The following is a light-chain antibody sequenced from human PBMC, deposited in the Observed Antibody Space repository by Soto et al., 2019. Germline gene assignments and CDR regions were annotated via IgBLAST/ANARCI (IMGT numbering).Light chain of an antibody. J-gene: IGLJ1*01. CDR3: SSYTSSSTLSV. CDR1: SSDVGGYNY. CDR2: EVS. Sequence: QSALTQPASVSGSPGQSITISCTGTSSDVGGYNYVSWYQQPPGKAPKLMIYEVSNRPSGVSNRFSGSKSGNTASLTISGLQAEDEADYYCSSYTSSSTLSVFGTGTKLTAL. V-gene: IGLV2-14*01.